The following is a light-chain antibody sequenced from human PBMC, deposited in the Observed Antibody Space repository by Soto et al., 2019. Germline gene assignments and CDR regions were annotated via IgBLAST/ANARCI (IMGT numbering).Light chain of an antibody. CDR1: SSDVGSYNL. V-gene: IGLV2-23*01. J-gene: IGLJ3*02. CDR2: EGS. CDR3: CSYAGSSTWV. Sequence: QSVLTQPASVSGSPGQSITISCTGTSSDVGSYNLVSWYQQHPGKAPKLMIYEGSKRPSGVSNRFSGSKSGNTASLTISGLQAEDEADYYCCSYAGSSTWVFGGGTNLTVL.